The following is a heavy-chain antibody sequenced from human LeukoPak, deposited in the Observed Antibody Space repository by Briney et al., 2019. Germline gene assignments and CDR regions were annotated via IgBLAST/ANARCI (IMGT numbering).Heavy chain of an antibody. CDR1: GFTFSSYE. V-gene: IGHV3-48*03. J-gene: IGHJ4*02. CDR3: ARDNYDSSTPYYFDY. D-gene: IGHD3-22*01. CDR2: ISSSGSTI. Sequence: GGSLRLSCAASGFTFSSYEMNWVRQAPGKGLEWVSYISSSGSTIYNADSVKGRFTISRDNAKNSLYLQMNSLRAEDTAVYYCARDNYDSSTPYYFDYWGQGTLVTVSS.